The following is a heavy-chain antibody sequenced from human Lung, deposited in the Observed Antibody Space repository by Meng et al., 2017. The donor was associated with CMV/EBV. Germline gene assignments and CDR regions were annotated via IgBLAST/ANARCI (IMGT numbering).Heavy chain of an antibody. V-gene: IGHV1-2*02. Sequence: SVKVSXKTSGYTFAGYYMNWVRQAPGQGLEWIGWIIPYSGATEYAQKFRGRVTMTRDTSTSTAYMELTSLTSDDSAVYFCAREGSVHLTTFEFWGQGTXVTVSS. CDR1: GYTFAGYY. CDR2: IIPYSGAT. CDR3: AREGSVHLTTFEF. D-gene: IGHD1-1*01. J-gene: IGHJ4*02.